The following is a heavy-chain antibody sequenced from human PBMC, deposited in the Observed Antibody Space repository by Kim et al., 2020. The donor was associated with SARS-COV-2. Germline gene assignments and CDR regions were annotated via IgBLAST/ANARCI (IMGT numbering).Heavy chain of an antibody. V-gene: IGHV3-30*18. CDR2: ISYDGSNK. CDR1: GFTFSSYG. CDR3: AKINKEWLRFDYFDY. D-gene: IGHD5-12*01. Sequence: GGSLRLSCAASGFTFSSYGMHWVRQAPGKGLEWVAVISYDGSNKYYADSVKGRFTISRDNSKNTLYLQMNSLRAEDTAVYYCAKINKEWLRFDYFDYWGQGTLVTVSS. J-gene: IGHJ4*02.